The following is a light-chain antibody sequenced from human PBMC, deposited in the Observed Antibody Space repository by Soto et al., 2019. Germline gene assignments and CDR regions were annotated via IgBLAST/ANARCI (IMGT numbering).Light chain of an antibody. CDR1: ESLLHSDGKTY. V-gene: IGKV2-24*01. CDR3: FQATQYPPYT. CDR2: KVS. J-gene: IGKJ2*01. Sequence: DIVLTQTPLSSPVTLGQPASISCRSSESLLHSDGKTYLSWLQQRPGQPPRLLIYKVSNRLSGVPDRFSGRGAGTDFTLKISRVAADDVGVYYCFQATQYPPYTFGQGTKLEIE.